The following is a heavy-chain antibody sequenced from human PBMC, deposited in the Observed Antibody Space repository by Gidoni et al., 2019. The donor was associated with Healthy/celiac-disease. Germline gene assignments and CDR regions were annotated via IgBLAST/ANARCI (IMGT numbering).Heavy chain of an antibody. D-gene: IGHD2-8*01. CDR1: GGSFRGYY. Sequence: QVPLQPWGAGLFQPSETLSLTCAVYGGSFRGYYWSWIRQPPGKGLEWIGELNHSGSTNYNPSLKRRVTIAVDTSKNQLSLKLSSVTAADTAVYYCARAQGGMVGYWGQGTLVTVSS. V-gene: IGHV4-34*01. CDR3: ARAQGGMVGY. J-gene: IGHJ4*02. CDR2: LNHSGST.